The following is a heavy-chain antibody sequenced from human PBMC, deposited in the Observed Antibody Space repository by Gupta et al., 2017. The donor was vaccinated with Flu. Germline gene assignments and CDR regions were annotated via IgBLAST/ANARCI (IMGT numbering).Heavy chain of an antibody. Sequence: EVQLVESGGGLVQPGGSLRLSCAASGFTFSSYEMNWVRQAPGKGLEWVSYISSSGSTIYYADSVKGRFTISRDNAKNSLYLKMKSLRAEDTAVDDCARGRQLWYYWGQGTLVTVSS. CDR2: ISSSGSTI. CDR3: ARGRQLWYY. V-gene: IGHV3-48*03. D-gene: IGHD5-18*01. J-gene: IGHJ4*02. CDR1: GFTFSSYE.